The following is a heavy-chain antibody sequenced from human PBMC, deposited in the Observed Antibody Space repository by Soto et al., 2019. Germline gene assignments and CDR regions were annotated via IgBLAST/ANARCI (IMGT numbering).Heavy chain of an antibody. Sequence: ASVKVSCKASGGTFSSYAISWVRQAPGQGLEWMGGIIPIFGTANYAQKFQGRVTITADESTSTAYMELSSLRSEDTAVYYCARSERLPGDYYYGMDVWGQGTTVTVSS. J-gene: IGHJ6*02. D-gene: IGHD3-10*01. CDR1: GGTFSSYA. V-gene: IGHV1-69*13. CDR3: ARSERLPGDYYYGMDV. CDR2: IIPIFGTA.